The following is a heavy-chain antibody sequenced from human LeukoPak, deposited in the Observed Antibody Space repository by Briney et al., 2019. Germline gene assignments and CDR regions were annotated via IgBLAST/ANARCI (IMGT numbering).Heavy chain of an antibody. V-gene: IGHV1-18*01. CDR1: GYTFTSYG. Sequence: GASVKVSCKASGYTFTSYGISWVRQAPGQGLEWMGWISAYNGNTNYAQKFQGRVTITRDTSASTAYMELSSLTSEDTAVYYCARGPRAAADDYWGQGTLVTVSS. CDR3: ARGPRAAADDY. J-gene: IGHJ4*02. D-gene: IGHD6-13*01. CDR2: ISAYNGNT.